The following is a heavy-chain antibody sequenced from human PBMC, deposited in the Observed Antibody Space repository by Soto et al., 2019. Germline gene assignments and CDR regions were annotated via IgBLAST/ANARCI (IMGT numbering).Heavy chain of an antibody. Sequence: QVQLVQSGAEVKKPGSSVKVSCKASGGTFSSYAISWVRQAPGQGLEWMGGIIPIFGTANYAQKFQGRVTITADESTSTAYMERSSLRSADTAVYYCASSTYYYGSGSRDYYYGMDVWGQGTTVTVSS. D-gene: IGHD3-10*01. J-gene: IGHJ6*02. CDR1: GGTFSSYA. V-gene: IGHV1-69*01. CDR2: IIPIFGTA. CDR3: ASSTYYYGSGSRDYYYGMDV.